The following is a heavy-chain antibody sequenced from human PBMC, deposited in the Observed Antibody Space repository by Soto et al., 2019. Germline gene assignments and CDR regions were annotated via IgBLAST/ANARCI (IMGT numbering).Heavy chain of an antibody. D-gene: IGHD3-10*01. CDR2: IYPGDSDT. CDR1: GYSFTSYW. V-gene: IGHV5-51*01. J-gene: IGHJ6*02. CDR3: AVSSGSYLYGMAV. Sequence: PGESLKISCEGSGYSFTSYWIGWVRQMPGKGLEWMGIIYPGDSDTRYSPSFQGQVTISADKSISTAYLQWSSLKASDTAMYYCAVSSGSYLYGMAVWGQGTTVTVSS.